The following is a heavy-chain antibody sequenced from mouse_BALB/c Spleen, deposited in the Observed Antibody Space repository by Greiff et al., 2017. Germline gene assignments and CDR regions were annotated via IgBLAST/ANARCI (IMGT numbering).Heavy chain of an antibody. CDR2: ISSGGSYT. J-gene: IGHJ2*01. Sequence: EVQLVESGGDLVKPGGSLKLSCAASGFTFSSYGMSWVRQTPDKRLEWVATISSGGSYTYYPDSVKGRFTISRDNAKNTLYLQMSSLKSEDTAMYYCARDGKAFFDYWGQGTTLTVSS. CDR3: ARDGKAFFDY. CDR1: GFTFSSYG. V-gene: IGHV5-6*01. D-gene: IGHD2-1*01.